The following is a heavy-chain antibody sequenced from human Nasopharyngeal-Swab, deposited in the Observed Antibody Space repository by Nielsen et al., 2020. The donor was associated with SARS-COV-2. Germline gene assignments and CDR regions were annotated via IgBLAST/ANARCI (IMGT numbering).Heavy chain of an antibody. CDR2: NSGYGGEIT. V-gene: IGHV3-23*01. Sequence: GESLKISCATSGFTFSSYAMSWVRQAPGKGLEWVSGNSGYGGEITYYANSVKGRFTISRDNSKNTLYLQMNSLRVEDTAVYYCAKGRAYRVVNAQGGALDVWGQGTMVTVSA. CDR1: GFTFSSYA. D-gene: IGHD3-3*01. CDR3: AKGRAYRVVNAQGGALDV. J-gene: IGHJ3*01.